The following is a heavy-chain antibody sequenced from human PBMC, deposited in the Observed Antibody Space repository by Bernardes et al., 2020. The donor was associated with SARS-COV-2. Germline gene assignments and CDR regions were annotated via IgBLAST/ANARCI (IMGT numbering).Heavy chain of an antibody. D-gene: IGHD6-19*01. CDR1: GYSFTSYW. V-gene: IGHV5-51*01. J-gene: IGHJ6*02. CDR2: IYPGDSDT. Sequence: GESLKISCKGSGYSFTSYWIGWVRQIPGKGLEWMGIIYPGDSDTRYSPSFQGQVTISADKSISTAYLQWSSLKASDTAMYYCARHASSSSGWDYYGMDVWGQGTTVTVSS. CDR3: ARHASSSSGWDYYGMDV.